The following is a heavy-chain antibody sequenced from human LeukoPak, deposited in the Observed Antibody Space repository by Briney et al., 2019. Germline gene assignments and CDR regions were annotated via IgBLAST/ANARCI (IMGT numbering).Heavy chain of an antibody. V-gene: IGHV1-2*02. Sequence: GASVKVSCKASGYTFTGYYMHWVRQAPGQGLEWMGSINPTSGGTNYAQKFQGRVTMTRDTSISTAYMELSRLRSDDTAVYYCARGSLLVIRLPKSPAPGYSWGQGTLVTVSS. CDR1: GYTFTGYY. J-gene: IGHJ4*02. CDR2: INPTSGGT. D-gene: IGHD2-21*01. CDR3: ARGSLLVIRLPKSPAPGYS.